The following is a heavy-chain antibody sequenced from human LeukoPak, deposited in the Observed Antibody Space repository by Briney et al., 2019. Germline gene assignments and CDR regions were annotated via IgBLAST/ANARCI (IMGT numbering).Heavy chain of an antibody. D-gene: IGHD3-10*01. CDR2: IFIGGAT. Sequence: PSETLSLTWTVTGYYIRSGFYWGWIRQPPGKGLEWIGGIFIGGATYYKPALKSRVSVSVDTTKNQCSLKMSSVTAADTAVYYCARGTIPTSGAFDVWGQGTMVTVSS. J-gene: IGHJ3*01. V-gene: IGHV4-38-2*02. CDR3: ARGTIPTSGAFDV. CDR1: GYYIRSGFY.